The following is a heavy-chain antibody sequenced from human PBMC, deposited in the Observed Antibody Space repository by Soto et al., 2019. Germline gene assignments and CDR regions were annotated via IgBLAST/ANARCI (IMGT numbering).Heavy chain of an antibody. D-gene: IGHD2-2*01. Sequence: SSETLSLTCAVYGGSFSGYYWSWIRQPPGKGLEWIGEINHSGSTNYNPSLKSRVTISVDTSKNQFSLKLSSVTAADTAVYYCASLYNCSSTSCRGESDYWGQGTLVTVSS. CDR1: GGSFSGYY. V-gene: IGHV4-34*01. CDR3: ASLYNCSSTSCRGESDY. J-gene: IGHJ4*02. CDR2: INHSGST.